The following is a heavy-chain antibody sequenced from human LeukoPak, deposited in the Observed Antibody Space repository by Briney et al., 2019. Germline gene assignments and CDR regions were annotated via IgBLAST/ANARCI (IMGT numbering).Heavy chain of an antibody. CDR2: IYYSGST. V-gene: IGHV4-59*08. Sequence: TSETLSLTCTVSGGSISSYYWSWIRQPPGKGLEWIGYIYYSGSTNYNPSLKSRVIISADTSNNEFSLKLSSVTAADTAVYYCARIGTAMIDYWGQGTLVTVSS. J-gene: IGHJ4*02. D-gene: IGHD5-18*01. CDR1: GGSISSYY. CDR3: ARIGTAMIDY.